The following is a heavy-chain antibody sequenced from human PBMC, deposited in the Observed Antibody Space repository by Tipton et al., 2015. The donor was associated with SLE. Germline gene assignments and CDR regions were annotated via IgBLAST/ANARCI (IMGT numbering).Heavy chain of an antibody. V-gene: IGHV4-34*01. CDR2: INHSGST. CDR3: ARACGSGHQVAFDI. CDR1: GGSFSGYY. D-gene: IGHD2-15*01. J-gene: IGHJ3*02. Sequence: GLVKPSETLSLTCAVYGGSFSGYYWSWIRQPPGKGLEWIGEINHSGSTHYNPSLKSRVTISLGTPKNQFSLKLSSVTAADTAVYYCARACGSGHQVAFDIWGQETMVTVSS.